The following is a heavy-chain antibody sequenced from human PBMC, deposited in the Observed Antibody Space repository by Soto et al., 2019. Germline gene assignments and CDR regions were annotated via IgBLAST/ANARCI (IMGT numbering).Heavy chain of an antibody. V-gene: IGHV3-11*01. CDR2: IDKSGVSL. J-gene: IGHJ4*02. Sequence: QVQLVESGGGLVKPGGSLRLSCAASGFTFSDYSMSWVRQAPGKGLEWLSYIDKSGVSLYYAYSVKGRFTISRDNANNSLYLQMNGTRAEDTAVFYSASGMLGATDYFDYWGQGALVTVAS. CDR1: GFTFSDYS. CDR3: ASGMLGATDYFDY. D-gene: IGHD1-26*01.